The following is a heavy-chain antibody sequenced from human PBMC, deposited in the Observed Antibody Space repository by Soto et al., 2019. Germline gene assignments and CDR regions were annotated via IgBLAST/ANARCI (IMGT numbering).Heavy chain of an antibody. Sequence: QITLKESGPPLVKPTQTLTLTCTFSGFSLNTGGMGVGWIRQPPGKAREWLALIYWDGDRRYSPSLMSRLTTAKDTSKNQVVLTMTNMDPVDTATYYCVHSRCGGDCLQSYSSHYYYGMDIWGQGTTVTVSS. CDR1: GFSLNTGGMG. V-gene: IGHV2-5*02. CDR3: VHSRCGGDCLQSYSSHYYYGMDI. CDR2: IYWDGDR. J-gene: IGHJ6*02. D-gene: IGHD2-21*02.